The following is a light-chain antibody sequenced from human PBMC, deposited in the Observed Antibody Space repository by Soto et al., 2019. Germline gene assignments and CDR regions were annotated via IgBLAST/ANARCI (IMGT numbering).Light chain of an antibody. CDR1: QSVSSY. J-gene: IGKJ1*01. V-gene: IGKV3-11*01. CDR2: DAS. Sequence: EIVLTQSPATLSLSPGERATLSCRASQSVSSYLAWYQQKPGQAPRLLIYDASNRATGIPARFSGSGSGTDFTLTISSLEPEDFAVYYCQHYGDSPWTFGQGTKVEIK. CDR3: QHYGDSPWT.